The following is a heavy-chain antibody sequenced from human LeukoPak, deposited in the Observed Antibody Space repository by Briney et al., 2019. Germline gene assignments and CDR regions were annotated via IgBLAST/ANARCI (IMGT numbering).Heavy chain of an antibody. CDR1: GYTLSEVS. D-gene: IGHD1-1*01. Sequence: GASVKVSCKVSGYTLSEVSMHWVRQAPGKGLEWMGGFDPGDAETIFVQKLQGRVTMTEDTSTDTVYMELSSVRSEDTAVYYCATLDWKRGGGTLDYWGQGTLVTVSS. CDR2: FDPGDAET. V-gene: IGHV1-24*01. J-gene: IGHJ4*02. CDR3: ATLDWKRGGGTLDY.